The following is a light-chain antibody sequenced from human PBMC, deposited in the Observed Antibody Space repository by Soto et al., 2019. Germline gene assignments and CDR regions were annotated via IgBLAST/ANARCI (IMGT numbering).Light chain of an antibody. V-gene: IGKV4-1*01. Sequence: DIVMTQSPDSLAVSLGERATINCKSSQSVLYSCNNKNYLAWYQQKPGQPPKLLIYWASTRESGVPDRFSGSGSGTDFTLTISSLQAEDVAVYYCQQYYTTLTWTFGQGTKVEIK. J-gene: IGKJ1*01. CDR3: QQYYTTLTWT. CDR1: QSVLYSCNNKNY. CDR2: WAS.